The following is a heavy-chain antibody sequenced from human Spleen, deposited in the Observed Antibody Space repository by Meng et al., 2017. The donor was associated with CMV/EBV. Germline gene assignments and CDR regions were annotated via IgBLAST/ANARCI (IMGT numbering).Heavy chain of an antibody. V-gene: IGHV3-9*03. CDR2: ISWNSGSI. J-gene: IGHJ4*02. CDR1: GFTFSNYD. CDR3: AKGYSSSWYSARFDY. Sequence: GGSLRLSCAASGFTFSNYDMHWVRQATGKGLGWVSGISWNSGSIGYADSVKGRFTISRDNAKNSLYLQMNSLRAEDMALYYCAKGYSSSWYSARFDYWGQGTLVTVSS. D-gene: IGHD6-13*01.